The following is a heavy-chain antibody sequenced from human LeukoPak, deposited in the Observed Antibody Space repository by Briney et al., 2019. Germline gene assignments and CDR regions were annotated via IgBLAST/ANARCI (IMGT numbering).Heavy chain of an antibody. CDR1: GGSISSGGYS. CDR3: ARVGLTGTTQDY. Sequence: SETLSLTCAVSGGSISSGGYSWSWIRQPPGKGLEWIGYIYHSGSTYYNPSLKSRVTISVDRSKNQFSLKLSSVTAADTAVYYCARVGLTGTTQDYWGQGTLVIVSS. J-gene: IGHJ4*02. D-gene: IGHD1-20*01. V-gene: IGHV4-30-2*01. CDR2: IYHSGST.